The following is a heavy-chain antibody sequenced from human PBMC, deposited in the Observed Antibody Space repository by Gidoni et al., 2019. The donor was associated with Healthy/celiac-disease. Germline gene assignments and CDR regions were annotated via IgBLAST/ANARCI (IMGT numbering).Heavy chain of an antibody. Sequence: EVQLLESGGGLVQPGGSLRLSCAASGFTFSSYAMSWVRQAPGKGLEWVSAISGSGGSTYYADSVKGRFTISRDNSKNTLYLQMNSLRAEDTAVYYCAKDTSKYSSSPASGDYWGQGTLVTVSS. V-gene: IGHV3-23*01. CDR1: GFTFSSYA. CDR2: ISGSGGST. D-gene: IGHD6-6*01. J-gene: IGHJ4*02. CDR3: AKDTSKYSSSPASGDY.